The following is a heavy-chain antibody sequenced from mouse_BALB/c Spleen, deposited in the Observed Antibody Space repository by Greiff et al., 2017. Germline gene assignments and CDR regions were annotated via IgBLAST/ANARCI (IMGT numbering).Heavy chain of an antibody. CDR3: ARRDYGYDYPYYAMDY. Sequence: EVQLQQSGPELVKPGASVKISCKASGYSFTGYYMHWVKQSHVKSLEWIGRINPYNGATSYNQNFKDKASLTVDKSSSTAYMELHSLTSEDSAVYYCARRDYGYDYPYYAMDYWGQGTSVTVSS. V-gene: IGHV1-31*01. D-gene: IGHD1-2*01. CDR1: GYSFTGYY. CDR2: INPYNGAT. J-gene: IGHJ4*01.